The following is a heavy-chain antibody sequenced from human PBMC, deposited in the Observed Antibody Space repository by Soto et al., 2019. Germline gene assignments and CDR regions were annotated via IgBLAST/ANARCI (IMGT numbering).Heavy chain of an antibody. V-gene: IGHV3-74*03. J-gene: IGHJ6*02. CDR1: GFIFSSYW. CDR3: ARELPTTIRGGYYYSYGMDV. D-gene: IGHD2-2*02. Sequence: GGSLRLSCTASGFIFSSYWMHWVRQAPGKGLVWVSRLHSDGSTTTYADSVKGRFTISRDNAKNTLYLQMNSLRAEDTAVYYCARELPTTIRGGYYYSYGMDVWGQGTTVTVSS. CDR2: LHSDGSTT.